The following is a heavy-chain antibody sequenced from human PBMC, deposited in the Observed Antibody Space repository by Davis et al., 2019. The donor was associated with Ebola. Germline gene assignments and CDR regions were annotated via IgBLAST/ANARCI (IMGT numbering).Heavy chain of an antibody. Sequence: ASVKVSCKASGYTFTSYGISWVRQAPGQGLEWMGWISAYSGNTNYAQKLQGRVTMTTDTSTSTAYMELRSLRSDDTAVYYCARVTGYDFWSGYSNYYGMDVWGQGTTVTVSS. D-gene: IGHD3-3*01. CDR2: ISAYSGNT. V-gene: IGHV1-18*01. CDR1: GYTFTSYG. J-gene: IGHJ6*02. CDR3: ARVTGYDFWSGYSNYYGMDV.